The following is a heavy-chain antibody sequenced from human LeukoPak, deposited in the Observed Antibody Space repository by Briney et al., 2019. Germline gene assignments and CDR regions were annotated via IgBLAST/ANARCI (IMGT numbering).Heavy chain of an antibody. CDR2: IYYSGST. Sequence: SETLSLTCTVSGGSISSFYWSWIRQPPGKGLEWIGYIYYSGSTNYNPSLKSRVTISVDTSKNQFSLELTSMTAADTAVYYCASTLRWFGELFSYWGQGTLVTVSS. CDR3: ASTLRWFGELFSY. CDR1: GGSISSFY. D-gene: IGHD3-10*01. V-gene: IGHV4-59*01. J-gene: IGHJ4*02.